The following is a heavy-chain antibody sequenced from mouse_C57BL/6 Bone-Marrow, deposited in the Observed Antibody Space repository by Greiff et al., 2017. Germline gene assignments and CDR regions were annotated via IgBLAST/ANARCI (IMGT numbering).Heavy chain of an antibody. V-gene: IGHV1-5*01. CDR1: GYTFTSYW. CDR2: IDPGNSDT. J-gene: IGHJ2*01. CDR3: TYYYGSLYYFDY. D-gene: IGHD1-1*01. Sequence: VQLQQSGTVLARPGASVKMSCKTSGYTFTSYWMHWVKQRPGQGLEWIGAIDPGNSDTSYNQKFKGKAKLTAVTSASTAYMELSSLTNEDSAVYYCTYYYGSLYYFDYWGQGTTLTVSS.